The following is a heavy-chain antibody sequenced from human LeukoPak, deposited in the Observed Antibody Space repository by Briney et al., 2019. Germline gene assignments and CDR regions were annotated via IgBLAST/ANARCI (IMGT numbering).Heavy chain of an antibody. CDR3: ETDGGSDAFDI. CDR1: GGSFSGYY. Sequence: PSETLSLTCAVYGGSFSGYYWSWIRQPPGKGLEWIGEINHSGSTNYNPSLKSRVTISVDTSKNQFSLKLSSVTAADTAVYYCETDGGSDAFDIWGQGTMVTVSS. CDR2: INHSGST. J-gene: IGHJ3*02. V-gene: IGHV4-34*01. D-gene: IGHD4-23*01.